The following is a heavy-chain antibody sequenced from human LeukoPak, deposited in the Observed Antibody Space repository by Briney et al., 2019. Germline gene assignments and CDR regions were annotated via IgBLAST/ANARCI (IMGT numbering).Heavy chain of an antibody. J-gene: IGHJ4*02. V-gene: IGHV4-59*01. Sequence: SETLSLTCIVSGGSIRSYYWSWIRQPPGKGLEWIGYIYHSGSTNYNPSLKSRVTISVDTSKNQFSLKLSSVSAADTAVYYCARDRYYDSSGYPYYFDYWGQGTLVTVSS. CDR2: IYHSGST. CDR3: ARDRYYDSSGYPYYFDY. D-gene: IGHD3-22*01. CDR1: GGSIRSYY.